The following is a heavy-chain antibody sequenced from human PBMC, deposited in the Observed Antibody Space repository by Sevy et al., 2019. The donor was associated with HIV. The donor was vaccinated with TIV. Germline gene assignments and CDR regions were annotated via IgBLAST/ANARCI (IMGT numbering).Heavy chain of an antibody. Sequence: ASVKVSCKASGYTFTAYYIHWLRQAPGQGLEWMGRIHPKSGATNYAQKFQGRVTMTRGTSISTSFMELTSLRSDATAVYYCAREDSDDTSAYYYFYYGMDVWGQGTTVTVSS. CDR1: GYTFTAYY. CDR2: IHPKSGAT. V-gene: IGHV1-2*06. J-gene: IGHJ6*02. D-gene: IGHD3-22*01. CDR3: AREDSDDTSAYYYFYYGMDV.